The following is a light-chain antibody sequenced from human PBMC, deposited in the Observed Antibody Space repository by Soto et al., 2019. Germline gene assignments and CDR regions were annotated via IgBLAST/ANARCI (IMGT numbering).Light chain of an antibody. CDR2: DNS. CDR3: QSYDSSLSNSGV. CDR1: SSNIGAGYG. J-gene: IGLJ3*02. V-gene: IGLV1-40*01. Sequence: QPVLTQPPSVSGAPGQRVTISCTGSSSNIGAGYGVHWYQQLPGTAPKLLIYDNSNRPSGVPDRFSGSKSGTSASLAITGLQAEDEADYYCQSYDSSLSNSGVFGGGTKVTVL.